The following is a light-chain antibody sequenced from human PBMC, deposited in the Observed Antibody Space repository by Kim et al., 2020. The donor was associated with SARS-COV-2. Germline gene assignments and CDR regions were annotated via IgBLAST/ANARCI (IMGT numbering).Light chain of an antibody. CDR3: QSKWV. V-gene: IGLV6-57*03. CDR2: EDN. Sequence: NFMLTQPHSVSESPGKTVTISCTRSSGSIASNYVQWYQQRPGSAPTTVIYEDNQRPSGVPDRFSGSIDSSSNSASLTISGLKTEDEADYYCQSKWVFGGGTKLTVL. J-gene: IGLJ3*02. CDR1: SGSIASNY.